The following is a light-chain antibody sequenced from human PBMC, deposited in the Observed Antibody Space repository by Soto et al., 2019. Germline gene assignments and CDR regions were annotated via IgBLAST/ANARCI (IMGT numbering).Light chain of an antibody. CDR2: GVS. Sequence: DIQMTQSPSTLSASVGDRVTMTCRASQSLSDTLAWYQQKPGKAPKLLMYGVSSLERGVPSRFSGSGSGTEFTLAISSLQPDDFATYYCQQYDTYSRTFGQGTKVEVK. CDR1: QSLSDT. V-gene: IGKV1-5*01. CDR3: QQYDTYSRT. J-gene: IGKJ1*01.